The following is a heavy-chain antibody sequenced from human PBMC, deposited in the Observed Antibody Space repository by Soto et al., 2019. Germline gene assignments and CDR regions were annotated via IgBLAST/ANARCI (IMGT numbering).Heavy chain of an antibody. CDR1: GFAFSTFS. CDR2: IDTRSDI. V-gene: IGHV3-21*01. D-gene: IGHD4-17*01. CDR3: AREETAWPLAYGLDV. J-gene: IGHJ4*02. Sequence: GGSLRLSCAASGFAFSTFSMNWVRQAPGKGLEWVSSIDTRSDIYYADSVKGRFTISRDNAKNSLSLQMNSLRAEDTGVYYCAREETAWPLAYGLDVWGQGTLVTVSS.